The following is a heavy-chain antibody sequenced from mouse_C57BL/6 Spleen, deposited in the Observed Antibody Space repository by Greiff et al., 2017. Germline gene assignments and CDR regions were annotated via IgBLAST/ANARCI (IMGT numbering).Heavy chain of an antibody. Sequence: QVQLQQSGAELVKPGASVKISCKASGYAFSSYWMNWVKQRPGQGLEWIGQIYPGDGDTNYNGKFKGKATLTADKSSSTAYMQLSSLTSEDSAVYFCARSREADAMDYWGQGTSVTVSS. J-gene: IGHJ4*01. V-gene: IGHV1-80*01. CDR2: IYPGDGDT. CDR3: ARSREADAMDY. CDR1: GYAFSSYW.